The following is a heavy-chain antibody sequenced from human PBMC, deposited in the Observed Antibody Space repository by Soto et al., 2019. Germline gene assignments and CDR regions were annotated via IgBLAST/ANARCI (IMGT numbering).Heavy chain of an antibody. CDR3: VRDLDGSGSYYTDY. J-gene: IGHJ4*02. Sequence: GASVKVSCKASGYTFSIYGINWVRQAPGQGLEWMGWTRPNNGNTKYAQNLQGRVTMTTDTSTSTAYMELRSLRPDDTAVYCCVRDLDGSGSYYTDYWGQGTLVTVSS. CDR1: GYTFSIYG. D-gene: IGHD3-10*01. CDR2: TRPNNGNT. V-gene: IGHV1-18*01.